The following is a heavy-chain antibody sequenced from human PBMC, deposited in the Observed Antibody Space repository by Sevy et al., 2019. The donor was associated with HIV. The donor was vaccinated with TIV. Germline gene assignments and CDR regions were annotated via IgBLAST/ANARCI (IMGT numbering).Heavy chain of an antibody. Sequence: GGSLRLSCAASGFTFDDYGMSWVPQAPGKGLEWVSGINWNGGSTGYADPVKGRFTISRDNAKNSLYLQMNSLRAEDTALYYCAREKDGSGSDYYYYYYMDVWGKGTTVTVSS. CDR2: INWNGGST. CDR1: GFTFDDYG. J-gene: IGHJ6*03. D-gene: IGHD3-10*01. CDR3: AREKDGSGSDYYYYYYMDV. V-gene: IGHV3-20*04.